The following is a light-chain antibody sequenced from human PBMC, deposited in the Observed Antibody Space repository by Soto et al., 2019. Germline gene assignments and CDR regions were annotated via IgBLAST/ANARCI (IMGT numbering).Light chain of an antibody. CDR2: GAS. Sequence: EIVMTQSPATLSVSPGERASLSCRASQSVSSNLAWYQQKPGQAPRLLIYGASSRATGTPDRFSGSGSGTDFILTISRLEPEDFAVYYCQQYGTSPPTFGQGTRLEIK. V-gene: IGKV3-20*01. CDR3: QQYGTSPPT. J-gene: IGKJ5*01. CDR1: QSVSSN.